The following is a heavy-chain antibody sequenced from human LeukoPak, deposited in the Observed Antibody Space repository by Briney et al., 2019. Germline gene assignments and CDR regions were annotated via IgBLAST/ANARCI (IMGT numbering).Heavy chain of an antibody. D-gene: IGHD2-21*01. V-gene: IGHV3-23*01. J-gene: IGHJ4*02. CDR2: ISGSGGST. Sequence: GGSLTLSCAASGFTFSSYAMSWVRQAQGKGLEWDSAISGSGGSTYYADSVKGRFTICRDNSKNTLYLQMNHLSAEDTALYYCAKVCSESGGCCYSCGDYWGQGTLVTVCS. CDR3: AKVCSESGGCCYSCGDY. CDR1: GFTFSSYA.